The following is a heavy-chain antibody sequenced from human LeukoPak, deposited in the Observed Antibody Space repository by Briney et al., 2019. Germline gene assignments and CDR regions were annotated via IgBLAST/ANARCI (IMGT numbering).Heavy chain of an antibody. CDR1: GCTFTDAW. V-gene: IGHV3-15*01. J-gene: IGHJ4*02. CDR2: IKSNIDGGTT. CDR3: TTPVW. Sequence: GGSLRLSCEVSGCTFTDAWMSWVRQAPGKGPEWVGRIKSNIDGGTTDYAAPVKGRFTISRDDSKNTLYLQMNSLKIEDTAVYYCTTPVWWGQGTLVTVSS. D-gene: IGHD3-16*01.